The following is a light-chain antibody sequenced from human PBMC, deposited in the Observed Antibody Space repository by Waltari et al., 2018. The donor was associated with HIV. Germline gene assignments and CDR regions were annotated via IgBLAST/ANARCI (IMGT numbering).Light chain of an antibody. J-gene: IGKJ2*01. Sequence: DIQMTQSPSSLSASVGDRVTITCRASQSISIFLNWYQQKPGKAPKLLIDAASSLLSGVPSRFSGSGSGTDVTLTITSLQPEDFATYYCQQTYSTPPYTFGQGTRLEIK. CDR3: QQTYSTPPYT. CDR1: QSISIF. CDR2: AAS. V-gene: IGKV1-39*01.